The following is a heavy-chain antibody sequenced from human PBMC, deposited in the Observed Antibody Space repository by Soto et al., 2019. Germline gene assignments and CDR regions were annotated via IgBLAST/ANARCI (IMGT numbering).Heavy chain of an antibody. J-gene: IGHJ4*02. CDR2: IDYRGST. CDR3: GPISSHGHYAY. CDR1: AGFISSGAYY. V-gene: IGHV4-30-4*08. Sequence: SETLSLTCTVSAGFISSGAYYWSWIRQHPGKSLEWIGYIDYRGSTDYSPSLNSRVTISVDTSKNQFSLKLISVTAADTAVYYCGPISSHGHYAYWGQGTLVT. D-gene: IGHD3-22*01.